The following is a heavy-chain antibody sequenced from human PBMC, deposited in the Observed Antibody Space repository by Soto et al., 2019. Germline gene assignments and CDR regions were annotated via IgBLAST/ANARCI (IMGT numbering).Heavy chain of an antibody. CDR2: IYATGDT. CDR1: GASLSRYY. V-gene: IGHV4-4*07. D-gene: IGHD1-26*01. CDR3: VRDGTKNLRDRFEP. J-gene: IGHJ5*02. Sequence: LSLTCNVSGASLSRYYWSWIRQPPGKGLEWIGRIYATGDTDYNPSLKSRISMSVDMSKKQFSLTLRSVTAADTAIYYCVRDGTKNLRDRFEPWGRGILVTVSS.